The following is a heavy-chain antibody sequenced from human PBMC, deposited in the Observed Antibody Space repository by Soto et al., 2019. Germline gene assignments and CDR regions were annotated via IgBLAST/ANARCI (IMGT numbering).Heavy chain of an antibody. CDR3: SKGRGGSGSLTPRVDC. V-gene: IGHV3-23*01. J-gene: IGHJ4*02. CDR1: GFTFNNYA. D-gene: IGHD3-10*01. CDR2: ISGGGDTT. Sequence: EVQLLESGGGLVQPGGSLRLSCAASGFTFNNYAMTWVRQAPGKGLEWVSAISGGGDTTSYADSVKGRFTVSRDGSKNTRDLQKSSLRAEDTALYYCSKGRGGSGSLTPRVDCWGQGTLVTVSS.